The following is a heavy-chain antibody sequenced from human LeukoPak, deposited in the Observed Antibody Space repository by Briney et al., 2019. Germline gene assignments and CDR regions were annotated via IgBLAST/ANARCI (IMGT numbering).Heavy chain of an antibody. V-gene: IGHV1-2*02. CDR3: AREYDILTGNWFDP. D-gene: IGHD3-9*01. CDR1: GYTFTGYY. Sequence: GASVKVSCKASGYTFTGYYMHWVRQAPGQGLEWMGWINPNSGGTNYAQKFQGRVTMTRDTSISTAYMELSRLRPDDTAVYYCAREYDILTGNWFDPWGQGTLVTVSS. J-gene: IGHJ5*02. CDR2: INPNSGGT.